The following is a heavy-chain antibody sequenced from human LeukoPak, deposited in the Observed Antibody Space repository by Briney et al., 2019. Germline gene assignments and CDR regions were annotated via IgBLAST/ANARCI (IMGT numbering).Heavy chain of an antibody. CDR2: ISYDGSNK. Sequence: QTGGSLRLSCAASGFTFSSYAMHWVRQAPGKGLEWVAVISYDGSNKYYADSVKGRFTISRDNSKNTLYLQMNSLRAEDTAAYYCARPADHDYWGQGTLVTVSS. CDR3: ARPADHDY. V-gene: IGHV3-30-3*01. CDR1: GFTFSSYA. J-gene: IGHJ4*02.